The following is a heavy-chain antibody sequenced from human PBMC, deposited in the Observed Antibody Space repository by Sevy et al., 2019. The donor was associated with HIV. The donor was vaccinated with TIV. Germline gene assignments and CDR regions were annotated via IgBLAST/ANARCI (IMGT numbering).Heavy chain of an antibody. Sequence: GGSLRLSCAASGFTFSSYAMSWVRQAPGKGLEWVSAIRGSGGSTYYADSVKGRFTISRDNSKNTLYLQMNSLRAEDTAVYYCAKVTAYYGSGRGFDYWGQGTLVTVSS. CDR1: GFTFSSYA. J-gene: IGHJ4*02. V-gene: IGHV3-23*01. D-gene: IGHD3-10*01. CDR2: IRGSGGST. CDR3: AKVTAYYGSGRGFDY.